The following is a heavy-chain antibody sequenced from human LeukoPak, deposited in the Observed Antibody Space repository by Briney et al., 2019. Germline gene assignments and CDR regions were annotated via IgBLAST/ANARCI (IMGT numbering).Heavy chain of an antibody. J-gene: IGHJ4*02. Sequence: SETLSLTCTVSGGSISSYYWSWIRQPPGKGLEWIGYIYYSGSTNYNPSLKSRVTISVDTSKNQFSLKLSSVTAADTAVYYCARPPTTVTKNYFDYWGQGTLVTVSS. CDR3: ARPPTTVTKNYFDY. D-gene: IGHD4-17*01. V-gene: IGHV4-59*12. CDR1: GGSISSYY. CDR2: IYYSGST.